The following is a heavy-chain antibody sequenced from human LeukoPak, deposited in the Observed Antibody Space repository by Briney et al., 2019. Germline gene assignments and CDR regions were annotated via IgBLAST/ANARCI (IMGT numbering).Heavy chain of an antibody. CDR2: IYTGDSDT. J-gene: IGHJ4*02. CDR1: GYSFTNYW. D-gene: IGHD1-26*01. V-gene: IGHV5-51*01. Sequence: KPGESLKISCRCSGYSFTNYWIAWVRQMPGKGLEWMGIIYTGDSDTRYSPSFQGQVTISADKSITTAYLQWSSLKASDTAMYYCAREAGLVGATTGNAFEYWGQGTLVTVSS. CDR3: AREAGLVGATTGNAFEY.